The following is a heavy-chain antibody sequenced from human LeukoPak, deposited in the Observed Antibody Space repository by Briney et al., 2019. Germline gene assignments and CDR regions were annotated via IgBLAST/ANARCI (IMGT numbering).Heavy chain of an antibody. CDR2: ITGNGDTT. CDR3: ASSRAYGFLDY. Sequence: AGGSLRLSCTASGFTFSSYPMYWVRQAPGKGLEWVSAITGNGDTTYYADSMKSRFTLSRDNSKNTLYLQMSSLRAEDTAVYYCASSRAYGFLDYWGQGSLVTVSS. J-gene: IGHJ4*02. CDR1: GFTFSSYP. V-gene: IGHV3-23*01. D-gene: IGHD3-10*01.